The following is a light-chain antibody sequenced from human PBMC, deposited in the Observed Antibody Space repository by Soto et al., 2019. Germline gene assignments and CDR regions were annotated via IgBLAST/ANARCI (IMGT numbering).Light chain of an antibody. CDR1: QSISRY. CDR2: AAS. J-gene: IGKJ2*01. CDR3: QQSYSIYMYT. V-gene: IGKV1-39*01. Sequence: DLQLTQSPSSLSASVGDRVTVTCRASQSISRYLNWYQQKPGKAPELLIYAASSLQSGVPSRFSGSGSGTDFTLTINSLQPEDFATYYCQQSYSIYMYTFGQGTKVEIK.